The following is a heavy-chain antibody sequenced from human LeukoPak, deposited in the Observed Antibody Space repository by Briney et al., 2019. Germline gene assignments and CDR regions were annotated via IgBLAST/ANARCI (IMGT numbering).Heavy chain of an antibody. CDR3: TRVFYYGSSGYYPDH. V-gene: IGHV3-72*01. D-gene: IGHD3-22*01. J-gene: IGHJ4*02. Sequence: GGSLRLSCAVSGFTFSDHHMDWVRQAPGKGLEWIGRSRNKANGYSTVYAASVKGRFSLSRDDPQNSLSLQMNSLKTEDTAVYYCTRVFYYGSSGYYPDHWGQGTLVTVSS. CDR2: SRNKANGYST. CDR1: GFTFSDHH.